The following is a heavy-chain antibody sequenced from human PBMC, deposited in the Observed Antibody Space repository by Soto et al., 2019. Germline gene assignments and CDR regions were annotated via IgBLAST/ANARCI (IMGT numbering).Heavy chain of an antibody. CDR3: ARLGRSGSGRPYYYGMEV. D-gene: IGHD3-10*01. CDR2: ISGSGGIT. J-gene: IGHJ6*02. Sequence: EVQLLESGGGLVQPGGSLRLSCAVSGLTFSYFAMSWVRQAPGKGLVWVSAISGSGGITYYADSVKGRFTISRDNSKNTLFLQMNSLRAEGTAVYYCARLGRSGSGRPYYYGMEVWGQGTTVTVSS. V-gene: IGHV3-23*01. CDR1: GLTFSYFA.